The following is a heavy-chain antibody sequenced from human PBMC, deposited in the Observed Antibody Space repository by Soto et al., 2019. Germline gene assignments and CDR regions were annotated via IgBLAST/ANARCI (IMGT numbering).Heavy chain of an antibody. Sequence: SVKVSCKASGGTFSSYTISWVRQAPGQGLEWMGRIIPILGIANYAQKFQGRVTITADKSTSTAYMELSSLRSEDTAVYYCARNSYGGNWDYYYGMDVWGQGTTVTVSS. CDR1: GGTFSSYT. V-gene: IGHV1-69*02. D-gene: IGHD2-15*01. CDR3: ARNSYGGNWDYYYGMDV. CDR2: IIPILGIA. J-gene: IGHJ6*02.